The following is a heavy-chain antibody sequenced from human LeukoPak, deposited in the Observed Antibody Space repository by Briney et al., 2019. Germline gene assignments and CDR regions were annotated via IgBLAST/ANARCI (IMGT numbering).Heavy chain of an antibody. J-gene: IGHJ4*02. V-gene: IGHV3-23*01. CDR3: AKVWDSSGWTWIDY. Sequence: GGSMRLSCVASGFTFSSYAMSWVRPAPGKGLEWVSAIRGSGGSTYYADSVKGRSTISRDNSKNTLYLQMNSLRAEDTAVYYCAKVWDSSGWTWIDYWGQGTLVTVSS. CDR1: GFTFSSYA. D-gene: IGHD6-19*01. CDR2: IRGSGGST.